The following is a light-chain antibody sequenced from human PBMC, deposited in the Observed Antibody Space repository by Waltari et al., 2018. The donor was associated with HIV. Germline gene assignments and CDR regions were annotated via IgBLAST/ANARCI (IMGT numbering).Light chain of an antibody. CDR3: SSYTSSSTLVV. CDR2: DVS. CDR1: SSDVGGYNY. V-gene: IGLV2-14*01. Sequence: QSALTQPASVSGSPGQSITIPCTGTSSDVGGYNYASWYQQHPGKAPKLMIYDVSNRPSGVSNRFSGSKSGNTASLTISGLQAEDEADYYCSSYTSSSTLVVFGGGTKLTVL. J-gene: IGLJ2*01.